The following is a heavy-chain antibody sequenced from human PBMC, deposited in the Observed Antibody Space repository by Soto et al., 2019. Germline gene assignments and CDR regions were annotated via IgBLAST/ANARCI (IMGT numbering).Heavy chain of an antibody. V-gene: IGHV1-69*13. J-gene: IGHJ4*02. CDR1: GGTFSSYA. CDR3: ARALDSSSWYSEIDY. Sequence: GASVKVSCKASGGTFSSYAISWVRQAPGQGLVWMGVIIPIFGTLIYAQKFQGSVTIIADEFTSTAYMELSSLRSVDTVVYYCARALDSSSWYSEIDYWGQGTLVTVSS. CDR2: IIPIFGTL. D-gene: IGHD6-13*01.